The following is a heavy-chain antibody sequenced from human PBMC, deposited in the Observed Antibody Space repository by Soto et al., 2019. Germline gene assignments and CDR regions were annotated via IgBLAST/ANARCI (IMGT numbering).Heavy chain of an antibody. CDR1: GFIFNNYW. D-gene: IGHD6-25*01. V-gene: IGHV3-74*01. CDR3: GRGSGPRGRPY. CDR2: INGDGTT. Sequence: GGSLRLSCAASGFIFNNYWLHWVRQAPGKGQVWVARINGDGTTTYVDSVKGRFTISRDNAKNMVYLQMNSLRAEDTAMYYCGRGSGPRGRPYWGQGISVTVSS. J-gene: IGHJ4*02.